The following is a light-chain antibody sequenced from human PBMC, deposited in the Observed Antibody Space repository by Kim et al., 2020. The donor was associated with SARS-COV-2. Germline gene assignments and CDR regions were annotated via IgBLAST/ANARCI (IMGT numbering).Light chain of an antibody. CDR2: GAS. J-gene: IGKJ1*01. Sequence: DIELTQSPDTLSLSPGERGILSCRASQSVNSNFLAWYHQKPGQAPRLLIHGASTRATGIPDRFNGSGSERDFTLTITRLQPEDFGVYYCQQYGHSPETFGQGTKVDIK. CDR1: QSVNSNF. CDR3: QQYGHSPET. V-gene: IGKV3-20*01.